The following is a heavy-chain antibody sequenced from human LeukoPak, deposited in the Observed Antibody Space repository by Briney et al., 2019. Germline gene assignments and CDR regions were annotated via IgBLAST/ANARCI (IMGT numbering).Heavy chain of an antibody. V-gene: IGHV4-4*02. CDR2: IYHSGST. J-gene: IGHJ3*02. D-gene: IGHD7-27*01. CDR3: ARDPLTGASPDAFDI. CDR1: GDPISSSYW. Sequence: SETLSLTCVVSGDPISSSYWWSWVRQPPGKGLEWIGEIYHSGSTNYNPSLKSRVTISVDKSKNQISLKLSSVTAADTAVYYCARDPLTGASPDAFDIWGQGTMVSVSS.